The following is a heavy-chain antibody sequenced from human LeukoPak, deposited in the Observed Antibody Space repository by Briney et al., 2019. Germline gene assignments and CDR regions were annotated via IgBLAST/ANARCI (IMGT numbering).Heavy chain of an antibody. CDR3: ARDNFWSGSDAFDI. CDR2: INSDGSST. D-gene: IGHD3-3*01. V-gene: IGHV3-74*01. J-gene: IGHJ3*02. CDR1: GFTFSSYW. Sequence: GGSLRLSCAASGFTFSSYWMHWVRQAPGKGLVWVSRINSDGSSTSYADSMKGRFTISRDNAKNSLYLQMNSLRAEDTAVYYCARDNFWSGSDAFDIWGQGTMVTVSS.